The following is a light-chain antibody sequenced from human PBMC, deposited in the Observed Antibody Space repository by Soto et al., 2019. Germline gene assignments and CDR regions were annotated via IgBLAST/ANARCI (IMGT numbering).Light chain of an antibody. CDR2: GAG. J-gene: IGKJ2*01. Sequence: EIVLTQSPGTLSLSPGESATLSCRASQSISSSYIAWYQQRPGQAPRLLIFGAGSRDTGVPDRFSGSASGTDFTLTISGLEPEDSAVYHCHQYGRTPVTFGQGTKLEIK. V-gene: IGKV3-20*01. CDR1: QSISSSY. CDR3: HQYGRTPVT.